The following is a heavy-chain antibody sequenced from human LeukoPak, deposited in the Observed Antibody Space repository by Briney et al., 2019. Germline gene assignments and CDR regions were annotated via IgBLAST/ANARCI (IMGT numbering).Heavy chain of an antibody. CDR2: IYTSGST. D-gene: IGHD6-19*01. V-gene: IGHV4-61*02. CDR1: GGSISSGSYY. CDR3: AERRNSGWFY. J-gene: IGHJ4*02. Sequence: KTSETLSLTCTVSGGSISSGSYYWSWIRQPAGKGLEWIGRIYTSGSTNYNPSLKSRVTISVDTSKNQFSLKLSSVTAADTAVYYCAERRNSGWFYWGQGTLVTVSS.